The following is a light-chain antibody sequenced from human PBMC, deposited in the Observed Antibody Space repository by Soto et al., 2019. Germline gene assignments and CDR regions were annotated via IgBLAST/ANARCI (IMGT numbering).Light chain of an antibody. CDR1: SSDVGGYNY. Sequence: QSPLTQPPSSSGSPGQSVTISCTGPSSDVGGYNYVSWYQQHPGKAPKLMIYEVSKRPSGVPDRFSGSKSGNTASLTVSGRQAEDEADYYCSSYAGSNNFVVFGGGTKLTVL. J-gene: IGLJ3*02. CDR3: SSYAGSNNFVV. V-gene: IGLV2-8*01. CDR2: EVS.